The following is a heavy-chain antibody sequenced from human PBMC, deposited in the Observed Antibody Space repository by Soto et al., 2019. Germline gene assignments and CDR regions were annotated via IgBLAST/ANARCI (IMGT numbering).Heavy chain of an antibody. Sequence: SETLSLTCAASGGSISSYYWSWLRQPPGKGLEWIGFIYYSGSTNYNPSLKSRVTISVDTSKNQFSLKLSSVTAADTAVYYCARSRYSGYDSVDYWGQGTLVTVSS. CDR1: GGSISSYY. D-gene: IGHD5-12*01. CDR2: IYYSGST. CDR3: ARSRYSGYDSVDY. V-gene: IGHV4-59*01. J-gene: IGHJ4*02.